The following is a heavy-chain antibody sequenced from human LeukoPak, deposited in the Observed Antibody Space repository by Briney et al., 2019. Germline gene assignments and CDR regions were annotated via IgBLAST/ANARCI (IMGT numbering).Heavy chain of an antibody. Sequence: GGSLRLSCAASGFTFSSYAMSWVRQAPGKGLEWVSVISNSGGSTFYADSVKGRFTISRDNSKNTLYLQMNSLRAEDTAVYYCAKRASGSGTSLYDFDYWGQGTLVTVSS. CDR1: GFTFSSYA. CDR2: ISNSGGST. CDR3: AKRASGSGTSLYDFDY. V-gene: IGHV3-23*01. D-gene: IGHD3-10*01. J-gene: IGHJ4*02.